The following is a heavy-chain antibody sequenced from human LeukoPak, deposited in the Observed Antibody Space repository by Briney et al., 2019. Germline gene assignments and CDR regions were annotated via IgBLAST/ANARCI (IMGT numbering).Heavy chain of an antibody. CDR2: ISSSGRAI. V-gene: IGHV3-48*04. D-gene: IGHD4-23*01. CDR3: ARCPRWAHFDY. J-gene: IGHJ4*02. CDR1: GFTFGDYT. Sequence: GRSLRLTCTASGFTFGDYTMSWVRQAPGKGLEWVSYISSSGRAIYYADSVKGRFTVSRDNAKNSLYLQMNSLRAEDTAVYYCARCPRWAHFDYWGQGTLVTVSS.